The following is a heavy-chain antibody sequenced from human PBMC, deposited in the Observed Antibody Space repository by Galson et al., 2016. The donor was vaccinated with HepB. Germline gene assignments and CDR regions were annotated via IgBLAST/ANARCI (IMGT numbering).Heavy chain of an antibody. CDR1: GGSISSYY. CDR3: ARNPHSTTLDY. D-gene: IGHD2/OR15-2a*01. J-gene: IGHJ4*02. V-gene: IGHV4-59*08. CDR2: IYYSGTT. Sequence: SETLSLTCTVSGGSISSYYWSWIRQPPGKGLEWIGYIYYSGTTNYNPSIKSRVTISVDTSKNQFSLKLNSVTAADTALYYCARNPHSTTLDYWGQGILVTVSS.